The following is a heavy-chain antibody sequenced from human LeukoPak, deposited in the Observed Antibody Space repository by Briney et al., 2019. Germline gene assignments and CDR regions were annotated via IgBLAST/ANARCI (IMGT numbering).Heavy chain of an antibody. CDR2: INDDGGSS. J-gene: IGHJ5*02. CDR3: TKGHRTFDP. CDR1: GFTFSGYA. Sequence: GGSLRLSCAGSGFTFSGYAMSWVRQAPGKGLEWVSAINDDGGSSYYADSVKGRFTISRDSSKNTLYLQMNSLRAEDTAVYYCTKGHRTFDPRGQGTLVTVSS. D-gene: IGHD1-14*01. V-gene: IGHV3-23*01.